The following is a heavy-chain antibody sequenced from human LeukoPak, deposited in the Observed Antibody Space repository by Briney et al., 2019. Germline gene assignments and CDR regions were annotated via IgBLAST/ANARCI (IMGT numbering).Heavy chain of an antibody. Sequence: GASVKVSCKASGYTFTSYYMHWVRQAPGQGLEWMGIINPSGGSTSYAQKFQGRVTMTRDTSTSTVYMELSSLRSEDTAVYYCARSADYYDSSGYMVFYYWGQGTLVTVSS. V-gene: IGHV1-46*01. CDR2: INPSGGST. J-gene: IGHJ4*02. CDR1: GYTFTSYY. CDR3: ARSADYYDSSGYMVFYY. D-gene: IGHD3-22*01.